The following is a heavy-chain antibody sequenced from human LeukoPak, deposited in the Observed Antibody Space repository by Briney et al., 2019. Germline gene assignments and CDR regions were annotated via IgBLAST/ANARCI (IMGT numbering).Heavy chain of an antibody. D-gene: IGHD5-12*01. J-gene: IGHJ5*02. CDR1: GYTFTSYG. V-gene: IGHV1-18*01. CDR3: ARNWGQWLLSNWFVP. Sequence: ASVKVSCKASGYTFTSYGISWVRQAPGQGLEWMGWISAYNGNTNYAQKLQGRVTMTTDTSTSTAYMELRSLRSDDTAVYYCARNWGQWLLSNWFVPWGQGTLVTVSS. CDR2: ISAYNGNT.